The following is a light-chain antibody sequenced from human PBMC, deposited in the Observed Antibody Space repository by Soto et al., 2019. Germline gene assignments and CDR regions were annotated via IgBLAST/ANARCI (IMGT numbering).Light chain of an antibody. CDR1: QGIDSY. CDR3: QQTRIYTSS. Sequence: ISLNQTPSSLSTSLSYTATITFRASQGIDSYLAWYQQRPGKVPQLLIYETSILQSGVSSRFSGSGSGTDFTLTISSLQAEDFATYCCQQTRIYTSSLGRGTIVEIK. V-gene: IGKV1-9*01. J-gene: IGKJ4*01. CDR2: ETS.